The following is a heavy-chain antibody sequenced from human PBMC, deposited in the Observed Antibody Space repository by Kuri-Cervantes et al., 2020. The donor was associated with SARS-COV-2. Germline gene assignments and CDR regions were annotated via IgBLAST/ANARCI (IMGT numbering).Heavy chain of an antibody. Sequence: GESLKISCAASGFAVSSNYMSWVRQAPGKGLEWVSIIYSDGSTYYADSVKGRFTISRDNSKSTLYLQMNSLRAEDTAVYYCARDLVDSSGYSGLGYWGQGTLVTVSS. CDR2: IYSDGST. CDR1: GFAVSSNY. V-gene: IGHV3-53*01. D-gene: IGHD3-22*01. J-gene: IGHJ4*02. CDR3: ARDLVDSSGYSGLGY.